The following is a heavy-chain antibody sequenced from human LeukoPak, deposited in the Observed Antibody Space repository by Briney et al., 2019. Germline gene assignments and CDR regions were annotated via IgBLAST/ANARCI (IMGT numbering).Heavy chain of an antibody. J-gene: IGHJ4*02. Sequence: SETLSLTCIVSGYSVSSGYYWGWSRRSPGKGLEWLAAVSNSGTTYYRPSLKGRVTISLDTFKNEFSLRLTSVTAADTGVYCCARAPGSGWSDWGQGARVTVSS. D-gene: IGHD6-19*01. CDR1: GYSVSSGYY. CDR2: VSNSGTT. CDR3: ARAPGSGWSD. V-gene: IGHV4-38-2*02.